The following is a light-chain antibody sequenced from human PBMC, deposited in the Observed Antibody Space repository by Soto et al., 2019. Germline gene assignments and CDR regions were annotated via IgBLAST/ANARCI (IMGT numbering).Light chain of an antibody. CDR3: QQRSNWPPIT. CDR1: QSVSRY. CDR2: DAS. J-gene: IGKJ5*01. Sequence: DIVLTQSPGTLSLSPGERATLSCRASQSVSRYLAWYQQKPGQAPRLLIYDASNRATGIPARFSGSGSGTDFTLTISSLEPEDFAVYYCQQRSNWPPITFGQGTRLEI. V-gene: IGKV3-11*01.